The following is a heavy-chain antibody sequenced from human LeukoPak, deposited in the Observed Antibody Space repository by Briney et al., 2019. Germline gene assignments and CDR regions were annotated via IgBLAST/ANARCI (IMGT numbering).Heavy chain of an antibody. CDR2: IYWDDDK. V-gene: IGHV2-5*02. CDR1: GFSLSTSGVG. J-gene: IGHJ4*02. CDR3: AHGELGGDYFDY. D-gene: IGHD1-26*01. Sequence: SGPTLVKPTQTLTLTCTFSGFSLSTSGVGVGWIRQPPGKALEWLALIYWDDDKRHSPSLKSRLTITKDTSKNQVVLTMTNMDPVDTATYYCAHGELGGDYFDYWGQGTLVTVSS.